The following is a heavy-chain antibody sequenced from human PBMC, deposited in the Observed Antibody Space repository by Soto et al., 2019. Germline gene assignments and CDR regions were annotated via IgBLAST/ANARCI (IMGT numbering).Heavy chain of an antibody. Sequence: GGSLRLSCAASGFTVSSNYMSWVRQAPGKGLEWVSVIYSGGSTYYADSVKGRFTISRDNSKNTLYLQMNSLRAEDTAVYYCARKALSSGGSEGHYYYYYYMDVWGKGTTVTVSS. J-gene: IGHJ6*03. CDR3: ARKALSSGGSEGHYYYYYYMDV. D-gene: IGHD2-15*01. V-gene: IGHV3-66*01. CDR2: IYSGGST. CDR1: GFTVSSNY.